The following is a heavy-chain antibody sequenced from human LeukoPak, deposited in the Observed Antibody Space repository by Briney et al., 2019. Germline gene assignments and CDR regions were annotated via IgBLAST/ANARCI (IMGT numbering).Heavy chain of an antibody. CDR1: GFSFSSYG. Sequence: GGSLRLSCAASGFSFSSYGMNWVRQAPGKGLEWVSAISGSGGSTYYADSVKGRFTISRDNSKNTLYLQMNSLRAEDTAVYYCARGRDGYNTGAFDIWGQGTMVTVSS. CDR3: ARGRDGYNTGAFDI. J-gene: IGHJ3*02. CDR2: ISGSGGST. V-gene: IGHV3-23*01. D-gene: IGHD5-24*01.